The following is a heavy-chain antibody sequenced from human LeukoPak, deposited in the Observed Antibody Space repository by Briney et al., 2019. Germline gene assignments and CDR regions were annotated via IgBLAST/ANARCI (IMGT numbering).Heavy chain of an antibody. Sequence: SETLSLTCTVSGGSISSYYWSWIRQPPGKGLEWIGNIHYRGSTNYTPSFKSRVTMSVDTSKTQFSLRLTSVTAADTAMYFCARLKLHYYGSGSYAFDVWGQGKIVAVSS. J-gene: IGHJ3*01. CDR3: ARLKLHYYGSGSYAFDV. CDR1: GGSISSYY. D-gene: IGHD3-10*01. CDR2: IHYRGST. V-gene: IGHV4-59*08.